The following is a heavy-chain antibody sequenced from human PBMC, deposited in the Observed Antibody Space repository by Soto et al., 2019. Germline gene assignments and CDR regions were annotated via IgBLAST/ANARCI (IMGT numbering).Heavy chain of an antibody. D-gene: IGHD3-22*01. CDR1: GGSFSGYY. CDR2: INHSGST. CDR3: ARDKGVMGSGYYPFDY. Sequence: QVQLQQWGAGLLKPSETLSLTCAVYGGSFSGYYWSWIRQPPGKGLEWIGEINHSGSTNYNPSLKRRVTISVDTSKNQFSLKLSSVTAADTAVYYCARDKGVMGSGYYPFDYWGQGTLVTVSS. J-gene: IGHJ4*02. V-gene: IGHV4-34*01.